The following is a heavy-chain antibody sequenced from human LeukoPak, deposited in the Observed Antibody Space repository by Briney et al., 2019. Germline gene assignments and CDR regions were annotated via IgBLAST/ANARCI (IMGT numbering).Heavy chain of an antibody. V-gene: IGHV4-34*01. CDR1: GGSFSGYY. D-gene: IGHD3-3*01. J-gene: IGHJ4*02. CDR3: ARGSRGYYDFWSGYYTYYFDY. Sequence: SETLSLTCAVYGGSFSGYYWSWIRQPPGKGLEWIGEINHSGSTNYNPSLKSRVTISVDTSKSQFSLKLSSVTAADTAVYYCARGSRGYYDFWSGYYTYYFDYWGQGTLVTVSS. CDR2: INHSGST.